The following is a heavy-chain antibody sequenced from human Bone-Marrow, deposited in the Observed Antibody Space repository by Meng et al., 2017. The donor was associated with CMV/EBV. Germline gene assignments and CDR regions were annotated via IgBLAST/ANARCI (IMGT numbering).Heavy chain of an antibody. CDR1: GGSISSYY. V-gene: IGHV4-59*01. CDR2: IYYSGST. D-gene: IGHD7-27*01. Sequence: GSLRLSCTVSGGSISSYYWSWIRQPPGKGLEWIGYIYYSGSTNYNPSLKSRVTISVDTSKNQFSLKLSPVTAADTAVYYCARESPGDRAVDYWGQGTLVTVSS. CDR3: ARESPGDRAVDY. J-gene: IGHJ4*02.